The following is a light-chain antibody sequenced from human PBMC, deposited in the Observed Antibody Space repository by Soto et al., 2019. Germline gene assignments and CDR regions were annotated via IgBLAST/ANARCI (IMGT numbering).Light chain of an antibody. CDR1: QSISDN. CDR2: AAS. Sequence: EMTQSPPSLSASVGDRVTITCRASQSISDNLNWYQFQPGKAPKLLIYAASNLQTGVPSRFSGGWAGAAFPPTSSRPPHEISGNYLQQQGYGSPFTFGLGTKLEIK. CDR3: QQGYGSPFT. V-gene: IGKV1-39*01. J-gene: IGKJ3*01.